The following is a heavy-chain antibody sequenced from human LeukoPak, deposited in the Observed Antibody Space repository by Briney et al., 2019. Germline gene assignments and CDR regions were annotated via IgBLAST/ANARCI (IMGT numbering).Heavy chain of an antibody. D-gene: IGHD3-22*01. Sequence: PGGSLRPSCAASGFTFSSYWMHWVRQAPGKGLVWVSRIDSFGSSNNYADSVRGRFTISRDNAKNTLYLQMSSLRADDTAVYYCARSDHYHDNSGYDVWGQGTLVTVSS. CDR1: GFTFSSYW. CDR2: IDSFGSSN. V-gene: IGHV3-74*01. J-gene: IGHJ4*02. CDR3: ARSDHYHDNSGYDV.